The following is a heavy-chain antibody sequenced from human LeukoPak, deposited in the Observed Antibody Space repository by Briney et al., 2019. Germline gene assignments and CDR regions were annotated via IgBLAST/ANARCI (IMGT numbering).Heavy chain of an antibody. CDR3: TRDSGTTGEVKFDP. CDR1: GGSISSYY. D-gene: IGHD3-10*01. Sequence: SETLSLTCSVSGGSISSYYWSWVRQPAGKGLEWIGRIYSSGTITYNPSLQSRVTMSVDTSKNKFSLKMSSVTAADTAVYYCTRDSGTTGEVKFDPWGQGTLVAVSS. J-gene: IGHJ5*02. V-gene: IGHV4-4*07. CDR2: IYSSGTI.